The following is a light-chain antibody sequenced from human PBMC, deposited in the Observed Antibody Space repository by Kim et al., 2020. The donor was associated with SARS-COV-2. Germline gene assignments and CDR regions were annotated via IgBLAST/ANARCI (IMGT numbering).Light chain of an antibody. V-gene: IGLV3-21*03. CDR1: NNGSKS. J-gene: IGLJ2*01. Sequence: PGKTARITCGGNNNGSKSVHWYQQKPGQAPVLVVYDESDRPSGIPERFSGSNSGNTATLTISRVEAGDEADYYCQVWDSSSDHHVVFGGGTQLTVL. CDR3: QVWDSSSDHHVV. CDR2: DES.